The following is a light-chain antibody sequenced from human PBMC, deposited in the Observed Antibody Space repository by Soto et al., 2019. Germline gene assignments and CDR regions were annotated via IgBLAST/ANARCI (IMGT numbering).Light chain of an antibody. J-gene: IGKJ1*01. CDR3: QQYGSSPRT. V-gene: IGKV3-20*01. CDR2: VAS. Sequence: EIVLTQSPGTLSLSPGERATLSCRASQSLSSSQLAWYQQKPGQAPRLLIHVASSRATGISDRFTGSGSGTDFTLTITTLEPEDFAVYYCQQYGSSPRTFGLGTKVEIK. CDR1: QSLSSSQ.